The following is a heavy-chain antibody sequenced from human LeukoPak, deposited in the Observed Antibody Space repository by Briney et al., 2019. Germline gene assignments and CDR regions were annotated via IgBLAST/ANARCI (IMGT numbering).Heavy chain of an antibody. CDR1: GGTFSSYA. CDR2: IIPIFGTA. V-gene: IGHV1-69*06. Sequence: RASVKVSCKASGGTFSSYAISWVRQAPGQGLEWMGGIIPIFGTANYAQKFQGRVTITADKSTSTAYMELSSLRSEDTAVYYCAIAAGHDYYYYYMDVWGKGTTVTVSS. D-gene: IGHD6-13*01. CDR3: AIAAGHDYYYYYMDV. J-gene: IGHJ6*03.